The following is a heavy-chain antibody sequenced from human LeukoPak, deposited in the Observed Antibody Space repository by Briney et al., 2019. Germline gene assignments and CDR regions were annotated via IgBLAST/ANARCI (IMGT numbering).Heavy chain of an antibody. J-gene: IGHJ5*02. Sequence: SETLSLPCAVSGGSISSGGYSWSWIRQPPGQGLEWIGYIYHSGSTYYNPSLKSRVTISVDRSKNQFSLKLSSVTAADTAVYYCARERDRGAFDPWGQGTLVTVSS. D-gene: IGHD5-24*01. V-gene: IGHV4-30-2*01. CDR2: IYHSGST. CDR3: ARERDRGAFDP. CDR1: GGSISSGGYS.